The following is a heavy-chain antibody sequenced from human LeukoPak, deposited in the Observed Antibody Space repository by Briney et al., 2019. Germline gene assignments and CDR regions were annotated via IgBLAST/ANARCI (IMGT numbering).Heavy chain of an antibody. CDR2: INHSGST. D-gene: IGHD6-13*01. CDR3: ARDPQLVFPRWRRELGFDY. V-gene: IGHV4-34*01. J-gene: IGHJ4*02. CDR1: GGSFSGYY. Sequence: SETLSLTCAVYGGSFSGYYWSWIRQPPGKGLEWIGEINHSGSTNYNPSLKSRVTISVDTSKNQFSLKLSSVTAADTAVYYCARDPQLVFPRWRRELGFDYWGQGTLVTVSS.